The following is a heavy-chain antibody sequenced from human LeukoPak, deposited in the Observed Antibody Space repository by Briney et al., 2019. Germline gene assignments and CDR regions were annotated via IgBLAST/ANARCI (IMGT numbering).Heavy chain of an antibody. V-gene: IGHV3-21*01. CDR2: ISSSSSYI. D-gene: IGHD4-11*01. CDR3: ARQATTVTTSLGY. Sequence: GGSLRLSCAASGFTFSSYSMNWVRQAPGKGLEWVSSISSSSSYIYYADSVKGRFTISRDNAKNSLYLQMNSLRVEDTAVYYCARQATTVTTSLGYWGQGTLVTVSS. CDR1: GFTFSSYS. J-gene: IGHJ4*02.